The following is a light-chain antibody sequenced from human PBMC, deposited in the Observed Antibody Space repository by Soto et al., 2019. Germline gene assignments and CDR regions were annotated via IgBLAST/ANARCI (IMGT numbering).Light chain of an antibody. J-gene: IGKJ4*01. CDR3: QQSYSSLLT. CDR1: QSISNY. V-gene: IGKV1-39*01. Sequence: DIQMTQSPSSLSASVGDRVTITCRASQSISNYLNWYQQKPGKAPNLLISAASTLQGGVPSRFSGSGSGTDFTLTINSLQPEDFATYYCQQSYSSLLTFGGGTKVEVK. CDR2: AAS.